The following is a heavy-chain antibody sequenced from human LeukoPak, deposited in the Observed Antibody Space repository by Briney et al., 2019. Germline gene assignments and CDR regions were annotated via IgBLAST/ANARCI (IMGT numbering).Heavy chain of an antibody. Sequence: PGGSLRLSCAASGFTFDDYAMHWVRQAPGKGLEWVSSISWNGNSIGYADSVKGRFTISRDNAENSLYLQMNRLRGEDTAFYYCAKVSSGGNFYFDFWGQGTLVTVSS. D-gene: IGHD4-23*01. CDR3: AKVSSGGNFYFDF. V-gene: IGHV3-9*01. CDR2: ISWNGNSI. J-gene: IGHJ4*02. CDR1: GFTFDDYA.